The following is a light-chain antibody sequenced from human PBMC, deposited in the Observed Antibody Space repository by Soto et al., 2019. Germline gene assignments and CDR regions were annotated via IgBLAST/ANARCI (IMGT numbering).Light chain of an antibody. J-gene: IGLJ1*01. CDR1: SSDVGGYNY. V-gene: IGLV2-14*01. CDR3: SSYTSSSLV. CDR2: EVS. Sequence: QSVLTQPASVSGSPGQSITISCTGTSSDVGGYNYVSWYQQHPGKAPKLMIYEVSNRPSGVSNRFSGSKSGNTASLTISGLQAEDEADYYCSSYTSSSLVFGTGTKLT.